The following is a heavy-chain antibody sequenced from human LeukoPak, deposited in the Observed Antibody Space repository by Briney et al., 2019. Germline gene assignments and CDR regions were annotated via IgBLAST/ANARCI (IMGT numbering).Heavy chain of an antibody. J-gene: IGHJ4*02. CDR1: GLTVSINY. V-gene: IGHV3-53*01. D-gene: IGHD2-2*01. Sequence: GGSLRLSCAASGLTVSINYMSWARQAPGKGLEWVSVIYSGGNTYYADSVKGRFTISRDNSKNTVYLQMNSLRAEDTAVYYCARGETSSYDYWGQGTLVTVSS. CDR2: IYSGGNT. CDR3: ARGETSSYDY.